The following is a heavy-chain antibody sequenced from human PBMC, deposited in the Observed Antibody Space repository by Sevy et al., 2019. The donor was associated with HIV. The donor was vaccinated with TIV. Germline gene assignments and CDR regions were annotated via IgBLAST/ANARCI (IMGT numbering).Heavy chain of an antibody. V-gene: IGHV4-39*01. CDR1: GGSISSSSQF. CDR3: ARQLSYYDSLTGSQRGYWLDT. D-gene: IGHD3-9*01. J-gene: IGHJ5*01. CDR2: VYNSGTT. Sequence: SETLSLTCTVSGGSISSSSQFWAWIRQSPGKGLEWNGNVYNSGTTEYNPSLKSRITISVDTSKNKFSLKLTSVTAADTAVYYCARQLSYYDSLTGSQRGYWLDTWGHGNLVTVSS.